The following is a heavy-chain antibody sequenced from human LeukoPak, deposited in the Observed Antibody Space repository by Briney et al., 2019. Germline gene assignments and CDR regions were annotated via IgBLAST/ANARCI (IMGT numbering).Heavy chain of an antibody. Sequence: GGSLRLSCTASGFTFGDYAMGWVRQAPGKGLEWVGFIRSKAYGGTTEYSASVKGRFTISRDDSKRIAYLQMNSLKTEDTAVYYCTSGIVVVVAARRVWFDPWGQGTLVTVSS. D-gene: IGHD2-15*01. CDR2: IRSKAYGGTT. V-gene: IGHV3-49*04. J-gene: IGHJ5*02. CDR3: TSGIVVVVAARRVWFDP. CDR1: GFTFGDYA.